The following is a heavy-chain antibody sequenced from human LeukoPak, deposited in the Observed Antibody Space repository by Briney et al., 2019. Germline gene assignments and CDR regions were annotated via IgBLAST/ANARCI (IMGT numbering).Heavy chain of an antibody. CDR2: IYYSGST. Sequence: PSETLSLTCTVSGGSISSSSYYWGWIRQPPGKGLEWSVRIYYSGSTYYNPSLKSRVTISVDTSKNQFSPKLSSVTAADAAVYYCARHVDTGYSSSWYGDNWFDPWGQGTLVTVSS. J-gene: IGHJ5*02. D-gene: IGHD6-13*01. CDR3: ARHVDTGYSSSWYGDNWFDP. V-gene: IGHV4-39*01. CDR1: GGSISSSSYY.